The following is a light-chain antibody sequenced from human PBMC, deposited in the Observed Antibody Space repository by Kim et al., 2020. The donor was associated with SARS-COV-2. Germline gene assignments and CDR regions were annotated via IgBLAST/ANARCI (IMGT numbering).Light chain of an antibody. CDR1: SSDVGGYNY. J-gene: IGLJ1*01. Sequence: GQSVTISCTGTSSDVGGYNYVSWFQQHPGKAPKLLIDEVFKRPSGVPDRFSGSKSGNTASLTVAGLQAEEEADYYCYSYAGSNNFVFGAGTKVTVL. V-gene: IGLV2-8*01. CDR2: EVF. CDR3: YSYAGSNNFV.